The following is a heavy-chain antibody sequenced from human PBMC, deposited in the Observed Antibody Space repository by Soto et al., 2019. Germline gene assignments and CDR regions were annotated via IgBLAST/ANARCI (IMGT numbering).Heavy chain of an antibody. CDR3: AHGSCCGADCYPNPYFDF. D-gene: IGHD2-21*02. J-gene: IGHJ4*02. Sequence: QITLKESGPTLVEPTQTLTLTCTFSGFSLSTTEEGVGWIRQPPGKAPEWLALLYWDDDKRYSPSLKTRLTITKDTSKNQVILTVTNVDPVDTATYYCAHGSCCGADCYPNPYFDFWGQGILVTVSS. CDR2: LYWDDDK. CDR1: GFSLSTTEEG. V-gene: IGHV2-5*02.